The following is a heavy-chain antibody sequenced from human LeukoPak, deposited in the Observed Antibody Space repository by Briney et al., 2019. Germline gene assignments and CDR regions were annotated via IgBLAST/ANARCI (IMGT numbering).Heavy chain of an antibody. D-gene: IGHD3-10*01. V-gene: IGHV3-7*01. J-gene: IGHJ6*04. Sequence: GGSLRLSCAPSGFTFRSYWMSWVPQAPGKGLEWVANIKQDGSEKYYVDSVKGRFTISRDNAKNSLYLQMNSLRAEDTAVYYCARDPLWSSDVWGKGTTVTVSS. CDR2: IKQDGSEK. CDR1: GFTFRSYW. CDR3: ARDPLWSSDV.